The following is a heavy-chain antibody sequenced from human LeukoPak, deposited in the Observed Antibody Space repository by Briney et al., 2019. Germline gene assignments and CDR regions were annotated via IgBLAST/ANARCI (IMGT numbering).Heavy chain of an antibody. Sequence: SETLSLTCAVYGGSFSGYYWSWVRQAPGKGLEWIGEINHSGSTNYNPSLKSRVTISVDTSKNQFSLKLSSVTAADTAVYYCARVGDSSSWYPFDYWGQGTLVTVSS. CDR1: GGSFSGYY. CDR2: INHSGST. CDR3: ARVGDSSSWYPFDY. D-gene: IGHD6-13*01. V-gene: IGHV4-34*01. J-gene: IGHJ4*02.